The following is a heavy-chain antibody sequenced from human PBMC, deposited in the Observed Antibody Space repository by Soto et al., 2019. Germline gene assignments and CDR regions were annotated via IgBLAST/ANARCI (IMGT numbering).Heavy chain of an antibody. Sequence: QVQLQESGPGLVKPSETLSLTCTVSGGSISSYYWSWIRQPTGKGLEWIGYIYYSGSTNYNPSLMSRVTISVDTSKNQFSLKLSSVTAADTAVYYCARDSSGLNWFDPWGQGTLVTVSS. D-gene: IGHD6-19*01. V-gene: IGHV4-59*01. CDR3: ARDSSGLNWFDP. CDR2: IYYSGST. CDR1: GGSISSYY. J-gene: IGHJ5*02.